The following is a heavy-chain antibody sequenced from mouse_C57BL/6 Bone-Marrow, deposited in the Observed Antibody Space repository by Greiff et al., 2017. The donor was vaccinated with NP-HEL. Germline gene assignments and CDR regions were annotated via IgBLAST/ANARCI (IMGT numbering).Heavy chain of an antibody. CDR3: ASGGLRAY. V-gene: IGHV3-6*01. CDR1: GYSITSGYY. CDR2: ISYDGSN. D-gene: IGHD2-4*01. J-gene: IGHJ3*01. Sequence: EVQLQQSGPGLVKPSQSLSLTCSVTGYSITSGYYWNWIRQFPGNKLEWMGYISYDGSNNYNPSLKNRISITRDTSKNQFFLKLNSVTTEDTATYYCASGGLRAYWGQGTLVTVSA.